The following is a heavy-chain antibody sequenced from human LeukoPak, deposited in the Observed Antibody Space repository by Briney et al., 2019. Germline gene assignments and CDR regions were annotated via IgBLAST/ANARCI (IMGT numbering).Heavy chain of an antibody. Sequence: ASVKVSCKASGYTFTTYDINCVRQAPGQGLEWMGWMNPNSGYTGYAQKFQGRVTITRETSISTAYMELSSLRSEDTAVYYCASVARSIDYWGQGTLVTVSS. J-gene: IGHJ4*02. CDR3: ASVARSIDY. CDR1: GYTFTTYD. V-gene: IGHV1-8*03. D-gene: IGHD5-12*01. CDR2: MNPNSGYT.